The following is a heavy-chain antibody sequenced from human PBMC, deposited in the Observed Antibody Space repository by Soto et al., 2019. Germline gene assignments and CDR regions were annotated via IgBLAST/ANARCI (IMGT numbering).Heavy chain of an antibody. CDR2: IIPIFGTA. D-gene: IGHD3-22*01. J-gene: IGHJ5*02. CDR3: ARGSYYDSSGPSNWFDP. V-gene: IGHV1-69*13. CDR1: GGTFSSYA. Sequence: GASVKVSCKASGGTFSSYAISWVRQAPGQGLEWMGGIIPIFGTANYAQKFQGRVTITADESTSTAYMELSSLRSEDTAVYYCARGSYYDSSGPSNWFDPWGQGTLVTVSS.